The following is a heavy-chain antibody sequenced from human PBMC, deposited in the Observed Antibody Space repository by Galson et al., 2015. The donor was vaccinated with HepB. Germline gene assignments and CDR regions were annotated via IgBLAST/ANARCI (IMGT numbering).Heavy chain of an antibody. D-gene: IGHD3-10*01. J-gene: IGHJ4*02. CDR3: ATRIAMVRGVLFDY. CDR2: INPSSGST. Sequence: SVKVSCKASGYTFSSYYMHWVRQAPGQGLEWMGIINPSSGSTSYAQKFQGRVTMTRDTSTSTVYMELSSLRSEDTAVYYCATRIAMVRGVLFDYCGQRTLVTVSS. V-gene: IGHV1-46*01. CDR1: GYTFSSYY.